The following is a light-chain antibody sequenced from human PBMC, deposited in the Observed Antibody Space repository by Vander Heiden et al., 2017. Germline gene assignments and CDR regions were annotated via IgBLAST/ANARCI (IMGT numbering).Light chain of an antibody. CDR3: QQRSNWPPFT. CDR1: QSVSSY. V-gene: IGKV3-11*01. J-gene: IGKJ3*01. Sequence: EIVLTQSPATLSLSPGERATLSCRASQSVSSYLAWYQQKPGQAPRLLMYDASNRATGIPDRFSGSGSGTDFTLTISSLDPEDFAVYYCQQRSNWPPFTFGPGTKVDIK. CDR2: DAS.